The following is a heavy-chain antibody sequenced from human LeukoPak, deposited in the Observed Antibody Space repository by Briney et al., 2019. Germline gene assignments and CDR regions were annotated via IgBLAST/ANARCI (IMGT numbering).Heavy chain of an antibody. CDR1: GFPFSSYW. CDR2: IYSGGST. CDR3: ARVLDYYDSSGYYSGFDY. D-gene: IGHD3-22*01. Sequence: GGSLRLSCVASGFPFSSYWMTWVRQAPGKGLEWVSVIYSGGSTYYADSVKGRFTISRDNSKNTLYLQMNSLRAEDTAVYYCARVLDYYDSSGYYSGFDYWGQGTLVTVSS. V-gene: IGHV3-53*01. J-gene: IGHJ4*02.